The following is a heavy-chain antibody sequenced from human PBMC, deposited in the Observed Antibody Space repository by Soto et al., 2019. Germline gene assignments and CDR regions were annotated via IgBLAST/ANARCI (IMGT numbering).Heavy chain of an antibody. J-gene: IGHJ6*02. D-gene: IGHD3-10*01. Sequence: QVQLVESGGGVVQPGRSLRLSCAASGFTFSSYGMHWVRQAPGKGLEWVAVISYDGSNKYYADSVKGRFTIPRDNSKNPLYLQMNSLRAEDTAVYYCAKDQLPWVRGVITYYYGMDVWGQGTTVTVSS. V-gene: IGHV3-30*18. CDR1: GFTFSSYG. CDR2: ISYDGSNK. CDR3: AKDQLPWVRGVITYYYGMDV.